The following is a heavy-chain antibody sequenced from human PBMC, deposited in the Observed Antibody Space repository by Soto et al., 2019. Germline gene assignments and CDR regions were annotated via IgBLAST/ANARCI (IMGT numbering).Heavy chain of an antibody. J-gene: IGHJ6*02. CDR3: ARYCSSTSCYFSAGSGMDV. V-gene: IGHV3-48*03. Sequence: PGGSLRLSCAASGFTFSSYEMNWVRQAPGKGLEWVSCISSSGSTIYYADSVKGRFTISRDNAKNSLYLQMNSLRAEDTAVYYCARYCSSTSCYFSAGSGMDVWGQGTTVTVSS. CDR1: GFTFSSYE. D-gene: IGHD2-2*01. CDR2: ISSSGSTI.